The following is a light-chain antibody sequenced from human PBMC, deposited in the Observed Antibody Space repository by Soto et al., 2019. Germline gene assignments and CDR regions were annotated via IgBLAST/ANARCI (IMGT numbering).Light chain of an antibody. Sequence: QSALTQPPSVSGSPGQSVTISCTGTSSDVGNYNRVSWYQQPPGTAPKLMIYEVSNRPSGVPDRFSGSKSGNTASLTISGLQAEYEAEYYCSSYTSSSTYVVFGGGTKLTVL. J-gene: IGLJ2*01. V-gene: IGLV2-18*02. CDR2: EVS. CDR3: SSYTSSSTYVV. CDR1: SSDVGNYNR.